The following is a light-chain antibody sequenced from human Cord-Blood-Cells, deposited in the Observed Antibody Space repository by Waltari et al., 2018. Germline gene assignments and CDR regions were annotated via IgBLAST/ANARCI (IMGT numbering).Light chain of an antibody. J-gene: IGLJ1*01. CDR3: CSYAGSSTFYV. CDR2: EGS. CDR1: SSDVGSSNL. Sequence: QSALTQPASVSGSPGPSITIPCTGTSSDVGSSNLVSWYQQHPGKAPKLMIYEGSKRPSGVSNRFSGSKSGNTASLTISGLQAEDEVDYYCCSYAGSSTFYVFGTGTKVTVL. V-gene: IGLV2-23*01.